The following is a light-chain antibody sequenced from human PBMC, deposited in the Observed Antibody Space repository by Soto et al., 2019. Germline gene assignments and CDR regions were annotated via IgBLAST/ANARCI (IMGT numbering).Light chain of an antibody. CDR2: GVS. CDR3: QQYGSSPRS. J-gene: IGKJ1*01. Sequence: EIVLTQSPGTLSLSPGERASLSCRASQSFSSSYLAWYQQKPGQAPRLLIYGVSSRAAGIPDRFSGSGSGTDFTLTIIRLEPEDFAVYYCQQYGSSPRSFVQGTRVDIK. CDR1: QSFSSSY. V-gene: IGKV3-20*01.